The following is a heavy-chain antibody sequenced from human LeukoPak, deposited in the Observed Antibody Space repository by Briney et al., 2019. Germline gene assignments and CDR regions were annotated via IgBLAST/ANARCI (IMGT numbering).Heavy chain of an antibody. CDR1: GFTFSSYW. CDR2: ISGSGGST. D-gene: IGHD7-27*01. V-gene: IGHV3-23*01. J-gene: IGHJ4*02. Sequence: GGSLRLSCAASGFTFSSYWMSWVRQAPGKGLEWVSAISGSGGSTYYADSVKGRFTISRDNSKNTLYLQMNSLRAEDTAVYYCAKMIANWGYFDYWGQGTLVTVSS. CDR3: AKMIANWGYFDY.